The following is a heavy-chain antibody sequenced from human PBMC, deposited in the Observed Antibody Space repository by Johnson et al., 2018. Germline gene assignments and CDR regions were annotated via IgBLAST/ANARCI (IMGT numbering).Heavy chain of an antibody. Sequence: QVQLVESGGGVVQPGRSXRLSCAVSGFTFSNYGMHWVRQAPGKGLAWVAVISYDGFNKYYAASVKGRFTISRNNSKNTLYLQMKSLRPEDRAVYYCANALGAERYSHGYWYMDVWGKGTTVTVSS. V-gene: IGHV3-30*18. D-gene: IGHD5-18*01. CDR3: ANALGAERYSHGYWYMDV. J-gene: IGHJ6*03. CDR2: ISYDGFNK. CDR1: GFTFSNYG.